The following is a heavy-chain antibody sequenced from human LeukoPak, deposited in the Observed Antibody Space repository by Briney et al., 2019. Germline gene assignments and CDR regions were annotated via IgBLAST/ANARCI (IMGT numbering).Heavy chain of an antibody. CDR1: GYTFTGYY. J-gene: IGHJ3*02. Sequence: PGASVKVSCKASGYTFTGYYMHWVRQAPGQGLEWMGWINPNSGGTNYAQKFQGRVTMTRDTSISTAYMELSRLRSDDTAVYYCARKKPAGDSSGFNDAFDIWGQGTMVTVSS. V-gene: IGHV1-2*02. CDR2: INPNSGGT. CDR3: ARKKPAGDSSGFNDAFDI. D-gene: IGHD3-22*01.